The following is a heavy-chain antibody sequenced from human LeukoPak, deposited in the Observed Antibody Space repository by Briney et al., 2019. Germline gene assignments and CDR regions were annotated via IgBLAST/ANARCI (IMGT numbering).Heavy chain of an antibody. V-gene: IGHV3-30-3*01. J-gene: IGHJ4*02. CDR2: ISYDGSNK. D-gene: IGHD5-18*01. Sequence: GSLRLSCAASGFTFSSYAMHWVRQAPGKGLEWVAVISYDGSNKYYADSVKGRFTISRDNSKNTLYLQMNSLRAEDTAVYYCASLSGYSYGSWEIFDYWGQGTLVTVSS. CDR3: ASLSGYSYGSWEIFDY. CDR1: GFTFSSYA.